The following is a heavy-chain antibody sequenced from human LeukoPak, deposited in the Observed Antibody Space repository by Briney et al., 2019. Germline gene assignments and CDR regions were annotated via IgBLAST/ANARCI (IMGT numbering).Heavy chain of an antibody. D-gene: IGHD1-7*01. CDR2: ISGSGGTT. CDR3: AKGYWNYLYFDY. Sequence: GGSLRLSCAASGFTFSSYAMSWVRQAPGKGLEWVSAISGSGGTTYYADSVKGRFTISRDNSKNTLYLQMNSLRAEDTAVYYCAKGYWNYLYFDYWGQGTLVTVSS. V-gene: IGHV3-23*01. J-gene: IGHJ4*02. CDR1: GFTFSSYA.